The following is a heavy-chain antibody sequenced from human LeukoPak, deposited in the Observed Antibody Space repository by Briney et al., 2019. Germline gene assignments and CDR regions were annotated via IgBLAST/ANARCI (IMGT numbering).Heavy chain of an antibody. V-gene: IGHV1-46*01. CDR1: GYTFSNYY. CDR3: ARGYHYAMDV. Sequence: GASVKVSCKTSGYTFSNYYVHWVRQAPGQGLEWMAIINPSGDGTSYAQKFQGRATMTSDTSTGTVYMELSSLRSEDTAVCYCARGYHYAMDVWGQGTTVSVSS. D-gene: IGHD2-15*01. CDR2: INPSGDGT. J-gene: IGHJ6*02.